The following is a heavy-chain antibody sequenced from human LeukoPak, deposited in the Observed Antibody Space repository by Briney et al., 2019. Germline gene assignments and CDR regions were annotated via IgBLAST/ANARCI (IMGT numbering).Heavy chain of an antibody. V-gene: IGHV1-18*01. D-gene: IGHD3-22*01. CDR3: ARDGTAHSHYDSTGYYVSWFDP. CDR2: INTYNGNT. Sequence: ASVKVSCPASGYTFTRYGISWVRQAPGQGLEWMGWINTYNGNTKYAQKIQGRVTMTSDTSTNTAYMDLRSLTSDDTAVYFCARDGTAHSHYDSTGYYVSWFDPWGQGTLVTVSS. J-gene: IGHJ5*02. CDR1: GYTFTRYG.